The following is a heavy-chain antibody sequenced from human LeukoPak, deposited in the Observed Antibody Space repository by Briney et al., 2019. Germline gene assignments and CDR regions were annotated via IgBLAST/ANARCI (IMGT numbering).Heavy chain of an antibody. CDR1: GYTFTSYD. CDR3: ARGDILTGNHNDY. J-gene: IGHJ4*02. Sequence: GASVKVSCKASGYTFTSYDINWVRQATGQGLEWMGWMNPNSVNTGYAQKFQGRVTMTRNTSISTAYMELSSLRSEDTAVYYCARGDILTGNHNDYWGQGTLVTVSS. CDR2: MNPNSVNT. V-gene: IGHV1-8*01. D-gene: IGHD3-9*01.